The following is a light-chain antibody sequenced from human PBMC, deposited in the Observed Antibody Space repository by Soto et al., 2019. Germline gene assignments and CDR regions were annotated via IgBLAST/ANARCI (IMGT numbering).Light chain of an antibody. CDR2: WAS. J-gene: IGKJ1*01. Sequence: DIVMTQSPDSLAVSLGERATINCKSSLSVLYSSNNKNYLAWYQQKPGQPPKLLIYWASTRESGVPDRFSGSGSGTDFTLTISSLQAEDVAVYYCQQYYSPWTFGQGTKVEIK. CDR1: LSVLYSSNNKNY. CDR3: QQYYSPWT. V-gene: IGKV4-1*01.